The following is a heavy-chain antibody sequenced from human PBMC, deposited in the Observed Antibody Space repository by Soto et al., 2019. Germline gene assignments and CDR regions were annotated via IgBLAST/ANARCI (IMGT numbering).Heavy chain of an antibody. CDR3: ARGGVRLMGFRGWFDP. D-gene: IGHD2-8*01. CDR2: MNPNSGNT. V-gene: IGHV1-8*01. CDR1: GYTFTSYG. Sequence: ASVKVSCKASGYTFTSYGINWVRQATGQGLEWMGWMNPNSGNTGYAQKFQGRVTMTRNTSISTAYMELSSLRSEDTAVYYCARGGVRLMGFRGWFDPWGQGTLVTVS. J-gene: IGHJ5*02.